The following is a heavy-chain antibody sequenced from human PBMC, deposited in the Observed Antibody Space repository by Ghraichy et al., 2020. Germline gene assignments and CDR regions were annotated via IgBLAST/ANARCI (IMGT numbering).Heavy chain of an antibody. D-gene: IGHD2-15*01. V-gene: IGHV4-31*03. CDR2: IYYSETT. CDR3: ARTLKVQYCSGTSCSYYYYNGLDV. J-gene: IGHJ6*02. CDR1: GGSISSGGYY. Sequence: SETLSLTCTVSGGSISSGGYYWTWIRQHPGKGLEWVGYIYYSETTYYNPSLKSRVTISVDTSKNQFSLNLSSVTAADTAVYYCARTLKVQYCSGTSCSYYYYNGLDVWGQGAMVTVSS.